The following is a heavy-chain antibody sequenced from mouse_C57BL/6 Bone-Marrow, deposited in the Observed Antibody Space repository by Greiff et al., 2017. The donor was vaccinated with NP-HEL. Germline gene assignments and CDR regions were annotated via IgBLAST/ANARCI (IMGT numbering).Heavy chain of an antibody. CDR1: GYTFTGYW. Sequence: QVQLQQSGAELMKPGASVKLSCKATGYTFTGYWIEWVKQRPGHGLEWIGEILPGSGSTNYNEKFKGKATLPADTSSNTAYMQLSSLTTEDSAIYYCASGGCVRYPYYYAMDYWGQGTSVTVSS. V-gene: IGHV1-9*01. J-gene: IGHJ4*01. CDR2: ILPGSGST. D-gene: IGHD2-12*01. CDR3: ASGGCVRYPYYYAMDY.